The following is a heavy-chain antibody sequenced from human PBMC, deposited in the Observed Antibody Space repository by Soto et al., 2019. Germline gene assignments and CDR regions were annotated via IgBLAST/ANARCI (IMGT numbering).Heavy chain of an antibody. D-gene: IGHD3-10*01. Sequence: QVQLVQSGAEVKKPGASVMVSCKASGYTFTSYGISWVRQAPGQGLEWMGWISADNGNKNYAHKFQGRFTMNTDTSTSTADMELRSLRSDDTAVYYCARPTQVPSSYYYYGMDVGGQGTTVTVSS. CDR1: GYTFTSYG. CDR3: ARPTQVPSSYYYYGMDV. V-gene: IGHV1-18*01. J-gene: IGHJ6*02. CDR2: ISADNGNK.